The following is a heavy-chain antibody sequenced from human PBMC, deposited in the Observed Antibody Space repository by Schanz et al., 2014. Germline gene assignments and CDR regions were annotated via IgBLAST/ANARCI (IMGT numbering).Heavy chain of an antibody. Sequence: EVQLEESGGGLVQPGGSLRLSCAASGFTFSSYWMSWVRQAPGKGLEWVANIKQDGSEKYYVDSVQGRFTISRDNAKNSLYLQMNSLRAEDTAVYYCARDGYHAYDLKRGDYWGRGAQV. CDR3: ARDGYHAYDLKRGDY. CDR2: IKQDGSEK. D-gene: IGHD3-3*01. CDR1: GFTFSSYW. J-gene: IGHJ4*02. V-gene: IGHV3-7*01.